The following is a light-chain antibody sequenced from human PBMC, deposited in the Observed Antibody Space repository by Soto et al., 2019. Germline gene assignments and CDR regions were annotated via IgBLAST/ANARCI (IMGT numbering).Light chain of an antibody. CDR1: SRDVGGYNY. V-gene: IGLV2-14*01. CDR3: SSYKSSNTYV. CDR2: DVT. J-gene: IGLJ1*01. Sequence: QSALSQPASVSGSPGQSITISCTGTSRDVGGYNYVSWYQQHPGKAPKLIIYDVTNRPSGVSSRFSGSKSGNTASLTISGLQPEDEADYYCSSYKSSNTYVFGTGTKVTVL.